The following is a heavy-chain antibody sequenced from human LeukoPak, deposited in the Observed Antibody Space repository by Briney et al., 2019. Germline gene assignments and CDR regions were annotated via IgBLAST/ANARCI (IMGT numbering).Heavy chain of an antibody. CDR2: ISSGGGST. V-gene: IGHV3-23*01. Sequence: PGGSLRLSCAASGFTFSVYAMAWVRQAPGKGLEWVSAISSGGGSTFYADSVKGRFTISRDNSRTSLYLLMNSLRAEDTSVYYCAKSMRSVDFDYCGQGTLVTVSS. J-gene: IGHJ4*02. D-gene: IGHD2/OR15-2a*01. CDR1: GFTFSVYA. CDR3: AKSMRSVDFDY.